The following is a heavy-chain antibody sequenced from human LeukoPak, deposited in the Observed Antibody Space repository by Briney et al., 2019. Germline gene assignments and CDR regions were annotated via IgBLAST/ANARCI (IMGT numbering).Heavy chain of an antibody. D-gene: IGHD3-10*01. CDR1: GGSISNYY. CDR3: ARGGSGSYHYFDY. CDR2: ISGSGST. J-gene: IGHJ4*02. Sequence: SETLSLTCTVSGGSISNYYWGWIRQTAGKGLEWIGRISGSGSTNYNPSLKSRVTMSADTAKNQFSLRLSSVTAADTGVYYCARGGSGSYHYFDYWGQGTLVTVSP. V-gene: IGHV4-4*07.